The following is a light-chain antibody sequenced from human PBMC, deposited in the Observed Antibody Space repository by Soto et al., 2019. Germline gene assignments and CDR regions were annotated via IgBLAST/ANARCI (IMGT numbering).Light chain of an antibody. Sequence: QSVLTQPASLSGSPGQSIAISCTGTSGDVGGYDYVSWYQQHPDKAPKLMIYEVTKRPSWVSNRFSGSKSGNTASLTISGLQPEDEADYYCSAHTSGSTRVFGSGTKVTVL. J-gene: IGLJ1*01. CDR2: EVT. CDR1: SGDVGGYDY. V-gene: IGLV2-14*01. CDR3: SAHTSGSTRV.